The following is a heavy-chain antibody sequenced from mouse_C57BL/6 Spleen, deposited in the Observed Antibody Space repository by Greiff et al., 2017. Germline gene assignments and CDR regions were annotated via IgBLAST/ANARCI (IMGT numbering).Heavy chain of an antibody. CDR2: IYPGDGDT. J-gene: IGHJ2*01. D-gene: IGHD1-1*02. V-gene: IGHV1-82*01. Sequence: QVQLKESGPELVKPGASVKISCKASGYAFSSSWMNWVKQRPGKGLEWIGRIYPGDGDTNYNGKFKGKATLTADKSSSTAYMQLSSLTSEDSAVYFCAGWYYFDYWGQGTTLTVSS. CDR3: AGWYYFDY. CDR1: GYAFSSSW.